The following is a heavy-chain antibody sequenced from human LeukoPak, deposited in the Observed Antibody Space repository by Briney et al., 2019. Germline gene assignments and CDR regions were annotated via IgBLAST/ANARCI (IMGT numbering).Heavy chain of an antibody. CDR3: ARAEGRITMVRGVIISGGYFDY. Sequence: SETLSLTCAVSGYSISSGYYWGWIRQPPGKGLEWIGSIYHSGSTYYNPSLKSRVTISVDTSKNQFSLKLSSVTAADTAVYYCARAEGRITMVRGVIISGGYFDYWGQRTLVTVSS. V-gene: IGHV4-38-2*01. D-gene: IGHD3-10*01. J-gene: IGHJ4*02. CDR2: IYHSGST. CDR1: GYSISSGYY.